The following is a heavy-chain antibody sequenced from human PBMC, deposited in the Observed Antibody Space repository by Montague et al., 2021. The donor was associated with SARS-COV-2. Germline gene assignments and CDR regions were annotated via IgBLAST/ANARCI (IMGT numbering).Heavy chain of an antibody. Sequence: SETLSLTCTVSGGSISSSSYYWGWIRQPPGKGLEWIGSIYYSGSTYYXXXLKSRVTISVDTSKNQFSLKLSSVTAADTAVYYCARQSPVTMIVVVISGRFDYWGQGTLVTVS. V-gene: IGHV4-39*01. CDR1: GGSISSSSYY. CDR2: IYYSGST. CDR3: ARQSPVTMIVVVISGRFDY. D-gene: IGHD3-22*01. J-gene: IGHJ4*02.